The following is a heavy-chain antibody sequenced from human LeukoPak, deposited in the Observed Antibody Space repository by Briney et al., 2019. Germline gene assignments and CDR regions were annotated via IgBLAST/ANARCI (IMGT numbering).Heavy chain of an antibody. CDR1: GGSIGSYY. CDR2: NYYSGTT. CDR3: AREDPQTTVPEGLDV. D-gene: IGHD4-17*01. Sequence: SEALSLTCAVSGGSIGSYYWSWLRQPPGRGLEWIGYNYYSGTTNYNPSLKSRVTISVDTSKNQFSLKLTSVTAADTAVYYCAREDPQTTVPEGLDVWGQGTTVTVSS. J-gene: IGHJ6*02. V-gene: IGHV4-59*01.